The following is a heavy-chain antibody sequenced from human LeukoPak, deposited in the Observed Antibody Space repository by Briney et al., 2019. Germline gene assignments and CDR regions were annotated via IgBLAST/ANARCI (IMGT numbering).Heavy chain of an antibody. V-gene: IGHV1-18*04. J-gene: IGHJ4*02. Sequence: GSSVKVSCKASGYTFTSYGITWVRQAPGKGLEWMGWTNAYNGNTNYAQKLQGRVTMTTDTSTSTAYMELRSLRSDDTAVYYCASSPPVVAATATEDYFDYWGQGTLVTVSS. CDR3: ASSPPVVAATATEDYFDY. CDR1: GYTFTSYG. CDR2: TNAYNGNT. D-gene: IGHD2-15*01.